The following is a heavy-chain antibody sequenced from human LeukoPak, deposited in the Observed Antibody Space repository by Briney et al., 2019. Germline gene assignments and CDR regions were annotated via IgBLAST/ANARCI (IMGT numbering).Heavy chain of an antibody. CDR3: AREYYDFWSGYYTGPGYFDY. J-gene: IGHJ4*02. Sequence: ASVKVSRKASGYTFTSYGISWVRQAPGQGLEWMGWISAYNGNTNYAQKLQGRVTMTTDTSTSTAYMELRSLRSDDTAVYYCAREYYDFWSGYYTGPGYFDYWGQGTLVTVSS. CDR1: GYTFTSYG. D-gene: IGHD3-3*01. V-gene: IGHV1-18*01. CDR2: ISAYNGNT.